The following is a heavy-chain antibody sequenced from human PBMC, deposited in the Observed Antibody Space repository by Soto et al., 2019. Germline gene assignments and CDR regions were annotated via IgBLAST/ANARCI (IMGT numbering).Heavy chain of an antibody. Sequence: PVGSLRLSCAASGFTFSTYNINWVRQAPGKGLEWVSSISSSSSYIYYADSVKGRFTISRDNAKNSLYLQMNSLRAEDTAVYYCARGGVEMATITYFDYWGQGTLVTVSS. CDR1: GFTFSTYN. D-gene: IGHD5-12*01. CDR2: ISSSSSYI. V-gene: IGHV3-21*01. CDR3: ARGGVEMATITYFDY. J-gene: IGHJ4*02.